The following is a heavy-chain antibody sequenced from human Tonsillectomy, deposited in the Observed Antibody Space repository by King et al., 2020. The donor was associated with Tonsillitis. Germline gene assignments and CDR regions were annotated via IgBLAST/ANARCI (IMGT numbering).Heavy chain of an antibody. Sequence: VQLVESGGGVVPPGKSLRLSCAASGFTFSTYAMHWVRQGPGKGLGGVSVIWVDGSNKYYADVVKGRFTISRDNSKNTLYLQMNSLRAEDTALYYCARDRCSGGTCYPVYYMDVWGKGTTVTVSS. V-gene: IGHV3-33*08. CDR3: ARDRCSGGTCYPVYYMDV. CDR2: IWVDGSNK. J-gene: IGHJ6*03. CDR1: GFTFSTYA. D-gene: IGHD2-15*01.